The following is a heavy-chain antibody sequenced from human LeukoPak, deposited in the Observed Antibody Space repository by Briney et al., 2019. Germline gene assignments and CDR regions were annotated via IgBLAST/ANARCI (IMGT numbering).Heavy chain of an antibody. CDR3: ARGGCSSTCCSPSYYYYGMDV. V-gene: IGHV1-69*04. J-gene: IGHJ6*02. Sequence: SVKLSCKASRGTSSIDAISWVRHAPGQGLEWMGRIIPILGIANYAQKFQGRVTITADKSTSTAYMELSSLRSEDTAVYYCARGGCSSTCCSPSYYYYGMDVWGRGSTVSVSS. D-gene: IGHD2-2*01. CDR1: RGTSSIDA. CDR2: IIPILGIA.